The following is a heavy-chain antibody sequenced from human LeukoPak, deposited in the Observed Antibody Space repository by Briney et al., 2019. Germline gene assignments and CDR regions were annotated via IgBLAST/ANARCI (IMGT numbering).Heavy chain of an antibody. CDR1: GFTFSSYW. Sequence: GGSLSLSCAASGFTFSSYWMSWVRQAPGKGLERVANIKQDGSEKYYVDSVKGGFTISRDNDKNSLYLQMNSLRAEDTAVYYCARRGFSGYAANYYYYYGMDVWGQGTTVAVCS. V-gene: IGHV3-7*01. CDR2: IKQDGSEK. CDR3: ARRGFSGYAANYYYYYGMDV. D-gene: IGHD2-2*01. J-gene: IGHJ6*02.